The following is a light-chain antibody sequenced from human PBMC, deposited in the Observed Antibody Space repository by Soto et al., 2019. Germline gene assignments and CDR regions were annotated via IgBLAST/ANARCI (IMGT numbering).Light chain of an antibody. J-gene: IGKJ4*01. CDR1: QSVRTY. Sequence: EIGLTQSPSTLSLYTGERATLSCRASQSVRTYLAWYQQKPGQAPRLLIYDALHRATDIPARFSGSGSGTDFTLTISNLEAEDFAVYYCQQRRGLLTFGGGTKVDIK. CDR3: QQRRGLLT. V-gene: IGKV3-11*01. CDR2: DAL.